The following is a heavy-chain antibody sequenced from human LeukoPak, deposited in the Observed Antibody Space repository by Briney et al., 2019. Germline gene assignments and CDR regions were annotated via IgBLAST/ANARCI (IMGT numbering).Heavy chain of an antibody. D-gene: IGHD3-3*01. Sequence: GGSLRLSCAASGFTFSSYSMNWVRQAPGKGLEWVSYISSSSSTIYYADSVKGRFTISRDNAKNSLYLQMNSLRAEDTAVYYCARYPTPLYDFWSGYYFDYWGQGTLVTVSS. V-gene: IGHV3-48*01. CDR1: GFTFSSYS. J-gene: IGHJ4*02. CDR3: ARYPTPLYDFWSGYYFDY. CDR2: ISSSSSTI.